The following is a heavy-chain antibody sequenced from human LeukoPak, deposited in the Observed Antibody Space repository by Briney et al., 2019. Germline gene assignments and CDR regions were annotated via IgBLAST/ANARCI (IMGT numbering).Heavy chain of an antibody. CDR1: GGSISSYY. Sequence: SETLSLTCTVSGGSISSYYWSWIRQSPGKGLEWIGYIYYSGSTNYNPSLKSRVTTSVDTSKNQFSLKLSSVTAADTAVYYCARGLELYYFDYWDQGTLVTVSS. V-gene: IGHV4-59*01. CDR3: ARGLELYYFDY. J-gene: IGHJ4*02. CDR2: IYYSGST. D-gene: IGHD1-7*01.